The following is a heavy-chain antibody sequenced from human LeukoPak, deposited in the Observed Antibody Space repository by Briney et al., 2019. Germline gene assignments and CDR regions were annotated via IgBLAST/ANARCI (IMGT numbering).Heavy chain of an antibody. J-gene: IGHJ4*02. CDR3: ARGFASSWYYFDY. CDR1: GGSISNFY. Sequence: SETLSLTCTVSGGSISNFYWSWIRQSPGERLEWMGYIYNSGSTNYNPSLKSRVTISVDTSKNQFSVKLSFVTAADTAMYYCARGFASSWYYFDYWGQGTLVTVSS. CDR2: IYNSGST. V-gene: IGHV4-59*01. D-gene: IGHD6-13*01.